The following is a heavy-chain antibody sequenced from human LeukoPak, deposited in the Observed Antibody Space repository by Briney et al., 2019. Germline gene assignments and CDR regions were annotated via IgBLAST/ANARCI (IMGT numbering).Heavy chain of an antibody. Sequence: SETLSLTCTASGGSISSYYWSWIRQPPGKGLEWIGYIYYSGSTNYNPSLKSRVTISVDTSKNQFSLKLSSVTAADTAVYYCARGGLAYCGGDCYTNWFDPWGQGTLVTVSS. CDR1: GGSISSYY. CDR3: ARGGLAYCGGDCYTNWFDP. J-gene: IGHJ5*02. CDR2: IYYSGST. D-gene: IGHD2-21*02. V-gene: IGHV4-59*01.